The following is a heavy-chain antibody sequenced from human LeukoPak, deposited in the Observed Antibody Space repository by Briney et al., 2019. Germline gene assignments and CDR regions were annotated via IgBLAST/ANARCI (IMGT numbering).Heavy chain of an antibody. V-gene: IGHV3-30*18. CDR1: GFTFSSYG. J-gene: IGHJ4*02. Sequence: GGSLRLSCAASGFTFSSYGMHWVRQAPGKGLEWVAVISYDGSNKYYADSVKGRFTISRDNSKNTLYLQMDSLRAEDTAVYYCAKGDSYGGYIGHDYWGQGTLVTVSS. CDR2: ISYDGSNK. CDR3: AKGDSYGGYIGHDY. D-gene: IGHD5-12*01.